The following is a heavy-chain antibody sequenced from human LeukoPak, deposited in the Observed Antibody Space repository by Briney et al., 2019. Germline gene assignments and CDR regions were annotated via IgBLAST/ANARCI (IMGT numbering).Heavy chain of an antibody. V-gene: IGHV1-69*13. CDR3: ARDRGCSSTSCYWFYFMDV. CDR2: IIPIFGTA. J-gene: IGHJ6*03. D-gene: IGHD2-2*01. Sequence: SVKVSCKASGGTFSSYAISLVRQAPGQGLEWMGGIIPIFGTANYAQKFQGRVTITADESTSTAYMELSSLRSEDTAVYYCARDRGCSSTSCYWFYFMDVWGKGTTVTVSS. CDR1: GGTFSSYA.